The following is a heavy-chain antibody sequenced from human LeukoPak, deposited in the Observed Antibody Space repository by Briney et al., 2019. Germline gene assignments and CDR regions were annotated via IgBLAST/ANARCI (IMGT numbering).Heavy chain of an antibody. CDR2: IYYSGST. CDR3: ARLDYGSGSYIFDY. CDR1: RGSISSISYY. Sequence: PSETLSLTCTVPRGSISSISYYWGWIRQPPGNGLGWIGSIYYSGSTYYNPSLKSRVTISVDTSKNQFSLKLSSVTAADTAVYYCARLDYGSGSYIFDYWGQGTLVTVSS. D-gene: IGHD3-10*01. J-gene: IGHJ4*02. V-gene: IGHV4-39*01.